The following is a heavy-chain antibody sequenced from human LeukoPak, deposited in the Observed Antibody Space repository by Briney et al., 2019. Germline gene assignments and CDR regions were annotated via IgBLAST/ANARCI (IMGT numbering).Heavy chain of an antibody. D-gene: IGHD2-21*01. CDR1: GYIFSDFY. CDR3: VTWAGGNSDVASFDF. CDR2: IGRYSGAT. Sequence: ASVKVSCKASGYIFSDFYTHWVRQAPGRGFEWMGWIGRYSGATKLAQKFQGRVSLTRDISISTTCVEVSNLSSDDTGVYYCVTWAGGNSDVASFDFWGQGTLVIVSS. J-gene: IGHJ4*02. V-gene: IGHV1-2*02.